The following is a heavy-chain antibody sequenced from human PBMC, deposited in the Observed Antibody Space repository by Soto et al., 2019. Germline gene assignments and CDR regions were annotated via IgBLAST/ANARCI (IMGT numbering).Heavy chain of an antibody. CDR2: ISAYNGNT. CDR1: GYTFTSYG. CDR3: ARREQRLAYYYYGMDV. D-gene: IGHD6-25*01. Sequence: GASVKVSCKASGYTFTSYGISWVRQAPGQGLEWMGWISAYNGNTNYAQKLQGRVTMTTDTSTSTAYMELRSLRSDDTAVYYCARREQRLAYYYYGMDVWGQGTTVTVSS. J-gene: IGHJ6*02. V-gene: IGHV1-18*01.